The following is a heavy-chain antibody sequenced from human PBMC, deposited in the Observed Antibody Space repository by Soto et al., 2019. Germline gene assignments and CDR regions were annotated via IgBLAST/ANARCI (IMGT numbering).Heavy chain of an antibody. CDR1: KFSFSGYW. CDR2: VNPDGSTT. Sequence: EVQLVESGGGLVQPGGSLRLSCADSKFSFSGYWMHWVRQAPGKGLMCVSRVNPDGSTTTYADSVKGRFTISRDNAKNTVFLQRHSLRADDTAVYYCAKVASGSYDWFDPWGQGTLVTVSS. J-gene: IGHJ5*02. D-gene: IGHD1-26*01. CDR3: AKVASGSYDWFDP. V-gene: IGHV3-74*01.